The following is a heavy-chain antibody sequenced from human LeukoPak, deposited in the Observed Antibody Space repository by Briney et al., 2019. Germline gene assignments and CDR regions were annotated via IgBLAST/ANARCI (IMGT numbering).Heavy chain of an antibody. D-gene: IGHD3-22*01. CDR2: IKQDGSEK. CDR3: ARDSEVGYVHFEVVRHPFDY. J-gene: IGHJ4*02. Sequence: GGSLRLSCAASGFTFSSYWMSCVRQAPGKGLEWVANIKQDGSEKYYVDSVKGRFTVSRDNAKNSLYLQMNSLRAEDTAVYYCARDSEVGYVHFEVVRHPFDYWGQGTLVTVSS. CDR1: GFTFSSYW. V-gene: IGHV3-7*03.